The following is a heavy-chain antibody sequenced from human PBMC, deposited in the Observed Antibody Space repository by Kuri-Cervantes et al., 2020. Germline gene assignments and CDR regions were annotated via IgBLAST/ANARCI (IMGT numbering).Heavy chain of an antibody. J-gene: IGHJ4*02. V-gene: IGHV3-21*03. CDR3: ARDREWLLWYFDY. CDR1: GFTFSSYS. Sequence: GESLKTSCAASGFTFSSYSMNWVRQAPGKGLEWVSSISSSSSYIYYADSVKGRFTISRDNAKNSLYLQMNSLRAEDTAVYYCARDREWLLWYFDYWGQGTLVTVSS. CDR2: ISSSSSYI. D-gene: IGHD3-3*01.